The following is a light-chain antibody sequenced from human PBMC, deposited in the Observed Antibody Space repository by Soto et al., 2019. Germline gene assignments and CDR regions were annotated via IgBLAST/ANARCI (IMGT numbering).Light chain of an antibody. J-gene: IGKJ1*01. V-gene: IGKV3-20*01. CDR3: QQYGTSPLT. Sequence: EIVLTQSPGTLSLSPGEGATLSCRASQSVRSNSLAWYHQKPGQAPRLLISGASNRATGIPDRFSGSGSGTDFTLTISRLEPEDFVVYYCQQYGTSPLTFGQGTKVEIK. CDR1: QSVRSNS. CDR2: GAS.